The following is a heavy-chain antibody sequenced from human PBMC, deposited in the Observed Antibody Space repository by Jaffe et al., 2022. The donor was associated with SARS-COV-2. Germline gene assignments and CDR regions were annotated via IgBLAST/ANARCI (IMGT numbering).Heavy chain of an antibody. J-gene: IGHJ4*02. Sequence: QVQLVESGGGVVQPGRSLRLSCAASGFTFSSYAMHWVRQAPGKGLEWVAVISYDGSNKYYADSVKGRFTISRDNSKNTLYLQMNSLRAEDTAVYYCARVNSADVVSPLGYWGQGTLVTVSS. V-gene: IGHV3-30*04. CDR2: ISYDGSNK. CDR3: ARVNSADVVSPLGY. D-gene: IGHD2-15*01. CDR1: GFTFSSYA.